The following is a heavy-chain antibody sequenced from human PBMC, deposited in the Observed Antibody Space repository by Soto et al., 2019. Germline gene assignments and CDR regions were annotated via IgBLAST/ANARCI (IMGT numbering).Heavy chain of an antibody. CDR3: ARERHWNYLLAAFDI. CDR1: GDSVCSNTAA. J-gene: IGHJ3*02. V-gene: IGHV6-1*01. Sequence: SQTLSLTCAISGDSVCSNTAAWNWIRQSPSRGLEWLGRTYYRSKWYNDYAVSVKSRITINPDTSKNQFSLQLNSVTPEDTAVYYCARERHWNYLLAAFDIWGQGTMVTVSS. D-gene: IGHD1-7*01. CDR2: TYYRSKWYN.